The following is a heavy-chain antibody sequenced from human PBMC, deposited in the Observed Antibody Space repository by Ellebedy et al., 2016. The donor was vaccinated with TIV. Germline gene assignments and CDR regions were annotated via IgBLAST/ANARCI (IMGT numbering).Heavy chain of an antibody. CDR3: AAESYGDYVGYFDY. V-gene: IGHV1-58*01. CDR1: GFTFTNSA. Sequence: SVKVSXXASGFTFTNSAVQWVRQARGQRLEWIGWIVVGSGNTNYVQKFQERVTITRDMSTSTAYMELSSLRSEDTAVYYCAAESYGDYVGYFDYWGQGTLVTVSS. CDR2: IVVGSGNT. J-gene: IGHJ4*02. D-gene: IGHD4-17*01.